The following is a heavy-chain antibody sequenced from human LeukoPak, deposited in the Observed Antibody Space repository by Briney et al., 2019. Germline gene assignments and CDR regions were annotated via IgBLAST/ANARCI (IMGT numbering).Heavy chain of an antibody. J-gene: IGHJ6*02. V-gene: IGHV3-23*01. D-gene: IGHD3-10*01. CDR1: GFTFSSYA. Sequence: GGSLRLSCAASGFTFSSYAMSWVRQAPGKGLEWVSSISGSGGSTYYADSVKGRFTISRDKSKNTLYLQMNSLRAEDTAVYYCAKGGITMVRGVIRGYYGMDVWGQGTTVTVSS. CDR2: ISGSGGST. CDR3: AKGGITMVRGVIRGYYGMDV.